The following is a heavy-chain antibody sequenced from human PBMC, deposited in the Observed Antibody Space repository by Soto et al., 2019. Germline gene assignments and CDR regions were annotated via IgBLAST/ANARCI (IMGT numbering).Heavy chain of an antibody. V-gene: IGHV3-23*01. CDR3: AKVGSITMLRGVINYFHY. J-gene: IGHJ4*02. Sequence: GGSLRLSCAASGFTFSSYAMSWVRQAPGKGLEWVSAISGSGGSTYYADSVKGRFTISRDNSKNTLYLQMNSLRAEDTAVYYCAKVGSITMLRGVINYFHYWGQGPLVTVSS. CDR1: GFTFSSYA. CDR2: ISGSGGST. D-gene: IGHD3-10*01.